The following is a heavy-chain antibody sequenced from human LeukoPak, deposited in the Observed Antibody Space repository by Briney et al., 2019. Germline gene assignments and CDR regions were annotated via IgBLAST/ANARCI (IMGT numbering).Heavy chain of an antibody. V-gene: IGHV1-3*01. J-gene: IGHJ6*02. CDR3: ARWALVDIVATIPLYYYYGMDV. D-gene: IGHD5-12*01. CDR2: INAGNGNT. CDR1: GYTFTGYY. Sequence: ASVKVSCKASGYTFTGYYMHWVRQAPGQRLEWMGWINAGNGNTKYSQKFQGRVTITRDTSASTAYMELSSLRSEDTAVYYCARWALVDIVATIPLYYYYGMDVWGQGTTVTVSS.